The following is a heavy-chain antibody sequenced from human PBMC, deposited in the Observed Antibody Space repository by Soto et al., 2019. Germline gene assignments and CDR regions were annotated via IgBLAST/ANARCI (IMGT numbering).Heavy chain of an antibody. Sequence: EVQLVESGGGLVKPGGSLRLSCAASGFTFNTYDMNWVRQAPGKGLEWVSSITTSSAYIYYADSLKGRITIFRDNAKNSLFLQMNSLRAEDMAVYYCVRSGTARLLRHSWFDTWGQGTLVTVSS. CDR1: GFTFNTYD. CDR2: ITTSSAYI. V-gene: IGHV3-21*01. J-gene: IGHJ5*02. CDR3: VRSGTARLLRHSWFDT. D-gene: IGHD2-21*01.